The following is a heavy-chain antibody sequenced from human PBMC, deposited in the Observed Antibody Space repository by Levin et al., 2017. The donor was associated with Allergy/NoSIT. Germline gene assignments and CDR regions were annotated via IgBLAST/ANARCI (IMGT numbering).Heavy chain of an antibody. J-gene: IGHJ2*01. CDR1: GGSISSGGYY. V-gene: IGHV4-31*03. CDR2: IYYSGST. CDR3: ARYSSGWYWYFDL. Sequence: TSETLSLTCTVSGGSISSGGYYWSWIRQHPGKGLEWIGYIYYSGSTYYNPSLKSRVTISVDTSKNQFSLKLSSVTAADTAVYYCARYSSGWYWYFDLWGRGTLVTVSS. D-gene: IGHD6-19*01.